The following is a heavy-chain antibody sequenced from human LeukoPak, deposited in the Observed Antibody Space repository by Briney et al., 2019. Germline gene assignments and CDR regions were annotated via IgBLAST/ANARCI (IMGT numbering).Heavy chain of an antibody. D-gene: IGHD3-10*01. J-gene: IGHJ3*02. CDR1: GGSISSGGYY. CDR2: IYYSGST. CDR3: ARVRFRAFDI. V-gene: IGHV4-31*03. Sequence: PSETLSLTCTVSGGSISSGGYYWSWIRQHPGKGQEWIGYIYYSGSTYYNPSLKSRVTISVDTSKNQFSLKLSSVTAADTAVYYCARVRFRAFDIWGQGTMVTVSS.